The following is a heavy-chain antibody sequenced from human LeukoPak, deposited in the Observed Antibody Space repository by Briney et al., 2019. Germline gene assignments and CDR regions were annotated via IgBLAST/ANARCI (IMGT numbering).Heavy chain of an antibody. J-gene: IGHJ6*03. CDR2: TGTASDT. CDR1: GFTFSSFD. D-gene: IGHD1-1*01. CDR3: ARGPPRGKYYYMDV. V-gene: IGHV3-13*01. Sequence: PGGSLRLSCAASGFTFSSFDMHWVRHPTGQGLEWVSNTGTASDTYYPGSVEGRFTLSRDNAKNSLYLQMNSLTAGGTAVYYCARGPPRGKYYYMDVWGKGTTVTVSS.